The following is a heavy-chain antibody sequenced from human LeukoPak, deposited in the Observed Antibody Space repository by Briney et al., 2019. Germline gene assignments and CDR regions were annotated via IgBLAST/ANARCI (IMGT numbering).Heavy chain of an antibody. V-gene: IGHV3-7*03. CDR3: AKTLTGTTRLYFQH. Sequence: GGSLRLSCAASGFTFSNYWMSWVRQAPGKGLQWVANIKQDGSEKYYVDSVKGRFTISRDNSKNTLYLQMNSLRAEDTAVYYCAKTLTGTTRLYFQHWGQGTLVTVSS. D-gene: IGHD1-7*01. J-gene: IGHJ1*01. CDR1: GFTFSNYW. CDR2: IKQDGSEK.